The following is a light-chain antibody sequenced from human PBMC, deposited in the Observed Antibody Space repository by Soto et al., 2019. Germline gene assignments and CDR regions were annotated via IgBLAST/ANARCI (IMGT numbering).Light chain of an antibody. CDR3: QQSYSTPIT. CDR1: QSISSY. V-gene: IGKV1-39*01. Sequence: DIQMTQSPSSLSASVGDRVTITCRASQSISSYLNWYQQKPGKAPKLLIYAASSLQSGVPSRFSGSGSETDFTLTIKSLQPEDFATYYCQQSYSTPITFGQGTRLEIK. J-gene: IGKJ5*01. CDR2: AAS.